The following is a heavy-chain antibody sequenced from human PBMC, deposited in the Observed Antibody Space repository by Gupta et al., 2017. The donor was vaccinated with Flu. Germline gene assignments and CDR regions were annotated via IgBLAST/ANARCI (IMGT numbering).Heavy chain of an antibody. Sequence: EVQLVESGGGLVKPGGSLRLSCAASGFTFSSYSMNWVRQAPGKGLEWVSSISSSSSYIYYADSVKGRFTVSRDNAKNSLYLQMNSLRAEDTAVYYCARGVYQLLYGTVSGYYGMDVWGQGTTVTVSS. J-gene: IGHJ6*02. CDR1: GFTFSSYS. V-gene: IGHV3-21*01. CDR2: ISSSSSYI. D-gene: IGHD2-2*02. CDR3: ARGVYQLLYGTVSGYYGMDV.